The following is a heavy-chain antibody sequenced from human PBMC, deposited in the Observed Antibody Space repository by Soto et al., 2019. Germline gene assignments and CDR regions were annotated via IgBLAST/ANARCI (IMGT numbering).Heavy chain of an antibody. V-gene: IGHV4-4*02. J-gene: IGHJ4*02. D-gene: IGHD3-9*01. CDR3: VGHLKSGYSLFY. CDR1: GDSINNIEW. Sequence: SETLSLTCAVSGDSINNIEWLSWVRQPPGTGLEWIGEVSHSGITNYHPSLRSRVSMSVDKSKNQCSLTLSSVTAADTAVFYCVGHLKSGYSLFYWGPGTLVTVSS. CDR2: VSHSGIT.